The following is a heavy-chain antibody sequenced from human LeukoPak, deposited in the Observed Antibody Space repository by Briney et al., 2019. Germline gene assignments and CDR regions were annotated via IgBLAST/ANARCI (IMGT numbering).Heavy chain of an antibody. V-gene: IGHV3-23*01. CDR3: ARDGYNDAFDI. Sequence: GGTLRLSCAASGFTFSSYGMGWVRQAPGKGLEWVSAISGSGGSTYYADSVKGRFTISRDNSKNTLYLQMNSLRAEDTAVYYCARDGYNDAFDIWGQGTMVTVSS. CDR1: GFTFSSYG. CDR2: ISGSGGST. J-gene: IGHJ3*02. D-gene: IGHD5-24*01.